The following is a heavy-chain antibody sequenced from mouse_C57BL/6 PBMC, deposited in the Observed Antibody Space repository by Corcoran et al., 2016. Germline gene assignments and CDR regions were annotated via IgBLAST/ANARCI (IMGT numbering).Heavy chain of an antibody. V-gene: IGHV1-26*01. CDR3: ARSSYNGY. Sequence: EVQLQQSGPELVKPGASVKISCKASGYTFTDYYMNWVKQSHGKSLEWIGDINPNNGGTSYNQKFKGKATLTVDKSSSTAYMELRSLTSEDSAVYYCARSSYNGYWGQGTTLTVSS. CDR2: INPNNGGT. D-gene: IGHD1-1*01. J-gene: IGHJ2*01. CDR1: GYTFTDYY.